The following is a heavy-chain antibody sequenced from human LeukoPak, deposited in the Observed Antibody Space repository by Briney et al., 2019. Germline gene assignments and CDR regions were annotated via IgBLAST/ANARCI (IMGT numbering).Heavy chain of an antibody. CDR2: ISSNGGST. J-gene: IGHJ2*01. CDR3: AKMGGYTYGYDWYFDL. CDR1: GFTFSSYA. Sequence: GGSLRLSCAASGFTFSSYAMHWVRQAPGKGLEYVSAISSNGGSTYYADSVKGRFTISRDNSKNTLYLQMNSLRAEDTAVYYCAKMGGYTYGYDWYFDLWGRGTLVTVSS. D-gene: IGHD5-18*01. V-gene: IGHV3-64*04.